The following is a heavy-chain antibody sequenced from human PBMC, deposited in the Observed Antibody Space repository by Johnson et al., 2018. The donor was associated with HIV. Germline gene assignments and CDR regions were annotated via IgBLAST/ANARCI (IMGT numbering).Heavy chain of an antibody. J-gene: IGHJ3*02. CDR3: ARVKQQVVRVGSDAFDI. CDR2: INWNGGRT. V-gene: IGHV3-20*04. D-gene: IGHD6-13*01. CDR1: GFTFDDYG. Sequence: VQLVESGGGVVRPGGSLRLSCAASGFTFDDYGMSWVRQAPGKGLEWVSDINWNGGRTGYADSVTGRFPISRENAKNSLSLQMNKLGVEDTALYYCARVKQQVVRVGSDAFDIWGQGTMVTVSS.